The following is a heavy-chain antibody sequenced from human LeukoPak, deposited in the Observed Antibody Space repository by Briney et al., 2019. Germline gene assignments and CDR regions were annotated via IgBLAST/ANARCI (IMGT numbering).Heavy chain of an antibody. V-gene: IGHV3-53*01. Sequence: GGSLRLSCAVSGFTVSGNYMSWVRQAPGKGLEWVSFIYSDGNTYYADSVKGRFTISRDSSKNTLYLPMNSLRAEDTAVYYCATYQRGYSYTYWGQGTLVTVSS. CDR1: GFTVSGNY. CDR3: ATYQRGYSYTY. CDR2: IYSDGNT. D-gene: IGHD5-18*01. J-gene: IGHJ4*02.